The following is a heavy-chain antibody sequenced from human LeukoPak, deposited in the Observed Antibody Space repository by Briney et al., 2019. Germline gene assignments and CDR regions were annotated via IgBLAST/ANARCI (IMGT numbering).Heavy chain of an antibody. CDR3: AKDFGDGYNPFDY. V-gene: IGHV3-30*02. J-gene: IGHJ4*02. CDR1: GFTFSSYG. Sequence: GGSLRLSCAASGFTFSSYGMHWVRQAPGKGLEWVAFIRYDGSNKYYADSVKGRFTISRDNSKNTLYLQMNSLRAEDTAVYYCAKDFGDGYNPFDYWGQGTLATVSS. CDR2: IRYDGSNK. D-gene: IGHD5-24*01.